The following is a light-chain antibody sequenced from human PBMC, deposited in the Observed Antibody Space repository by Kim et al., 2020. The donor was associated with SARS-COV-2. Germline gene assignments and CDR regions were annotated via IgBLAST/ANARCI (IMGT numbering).Light chain of an antibody. CDR2: GAS. Sequence: AIQMTQSPSTLPASVGDRVTITCRASQDIRTTLGWYQQKPGQVPKVLISGASNLQSGVPSRFSGSGSGTDFTLTINSLQPEDFATYYCLQYNTYPWTFGQGTKVDIK. CDR3: LQYNTYPWT. J-gene: IGKJ1*01. V-gene: IGKV1-6*02. CDR1: QDIRTT.